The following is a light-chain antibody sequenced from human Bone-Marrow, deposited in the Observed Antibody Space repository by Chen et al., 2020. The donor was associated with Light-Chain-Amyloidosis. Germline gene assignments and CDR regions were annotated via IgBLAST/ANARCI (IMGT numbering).Light chain of an antibody. CDR1: QTISSNY. V-gene: IGKV3-20*01. CDR2: GSS. J-gene: IGKJ4*01. CDR3: QQYGTSPLT. Sequence: EIVLTQSPGTLSLSPGEGANLSCRASQTISSNYLTWYQQKFGQAPRLLIYGSSSRATGIPDRFTGSGSGTDFTRTINRLEPEDFAMYYCQQYGTSPLTCGGGTKVEIK.